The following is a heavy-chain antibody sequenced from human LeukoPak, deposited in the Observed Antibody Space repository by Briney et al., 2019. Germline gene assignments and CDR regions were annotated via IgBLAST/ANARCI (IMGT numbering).Heavy chain of an antibody. J-gene: IGHJ6*03. CDR3: AKSSGYMDV. CDR2: ISYDGSIK. Sequence: GGSLRLSCAASGFIFSNYGIHWVRQAPGRGLEWVSLISYDGSIKYYADFVKGRFIISRDNSKNTLYLEVNSLRVEDTAAYYCAKSSGYMDVWGKGTTVTVSS. CDR1: GFIFSNYG. V-gene: IGHV3-30*18. D-gene: IGHD3-22*01.